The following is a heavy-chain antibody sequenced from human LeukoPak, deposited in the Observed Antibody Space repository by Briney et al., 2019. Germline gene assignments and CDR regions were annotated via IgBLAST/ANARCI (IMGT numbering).Heavy chain of an antibody. Sequence: PGGSLRLSCAASGFTVSSNYMSWVRQAPGKGLEWVSVIYSGGSTYYADSVKGRFTISRDNSKSTLYIQMNSLRAEDTAVYYCARDLIQYYDILTGYGDYWGQGTLVTVSS. V-gene: IGHV3-53*01. D-gene: IGHD3-9*01. J-gene: IGHJ4*02. CDR2: IYSGGST. CDR1: GFTVSSNY. CDR3: ARDLIQYYDILTGYGDY.